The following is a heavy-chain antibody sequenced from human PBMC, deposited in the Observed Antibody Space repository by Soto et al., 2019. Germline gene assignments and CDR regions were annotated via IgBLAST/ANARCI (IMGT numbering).Heavy chain of an antibody. D-gene: IGHD2-2*02. CDR3: AREGGRHCSPTRCYNAFDV. CDR2: ISSTSSTI. J-gene: IGHJ3*01. Sequence: EVQLVESGGGLVQPGGSLRLSCASSGFSFGAFSMNWVRQAPGKGLEWVSYISSTSSTIYYADSVKGRFTISRDNAKNSVYLQMNILRDEDTAVYYCAREGGRHCSPTRCYNAFDVWGQGTVVTVSS. V-gene: IGHV3-48*02. CDR1: GFSFGAFS.